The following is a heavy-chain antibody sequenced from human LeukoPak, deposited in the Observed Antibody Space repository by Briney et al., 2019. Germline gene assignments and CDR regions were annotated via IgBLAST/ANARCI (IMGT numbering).Heavy chain of an antibody. CDR3: ARDQNRDKYYYGSGSYYQYNWFDP. V-gene: IGHV1-2*02. J-gene: IGHJ5*02. CDR2: INPNSGGT. CDR1: GYTFTSYY. Sequence: GASVKVSCKASGYTFTSYYMHWVRQAPGQGLEWMGWINPNSGGTKYAQKLQGRVTMTADTSTSTAYMELRSLRSDDTAVYYCARDQNRDKYYYGSGSYYQYNWFDPWGQGTLVTVSS. D-gene: IGHD3-10*01.